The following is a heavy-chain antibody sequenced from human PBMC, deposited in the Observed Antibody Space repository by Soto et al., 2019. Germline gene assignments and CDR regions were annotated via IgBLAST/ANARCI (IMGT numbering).Heavy chain of an antibody. D-gene: IGHD5-12*01. J-gene: IGHJ4*02. V-gene: IGHV4-59*12. CDR3: ARDFGYGGYGDY. CDR1: GGSISNSY. CDR2: VYFTGSA. Sequence: PSETLSLTCTVSGGSISNSYWSWIRQPPGKGLECVGYVYFTGSANYNPSLNSRVTISVDTSKNQFSLKLSSVTAADTAVYYCARDFGYGGYGDYWGQGTLVTVSS.